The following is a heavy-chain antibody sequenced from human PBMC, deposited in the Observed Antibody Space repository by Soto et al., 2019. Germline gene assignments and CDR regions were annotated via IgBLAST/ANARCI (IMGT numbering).Heavy chain of an antibody. Sequence: GESLKISCKGSGYSFTSYWIGWVRQMPGKGLEWMGIIYPGDSDTRYSPSFQGQVTISADKSISTAYLQWSSLKASDTAMYYCARSTLDYSSSSGAFDIWGQGTMVTVSS. J-gene: IGHJ3*02. V-gene: IGHV5-51*01. CDR1: GYSFTSYW. D-gene: IGHD6-6*01. CDR3: ARSTLDYSSSSGAFDI. CDR2: IYPGDSDT.